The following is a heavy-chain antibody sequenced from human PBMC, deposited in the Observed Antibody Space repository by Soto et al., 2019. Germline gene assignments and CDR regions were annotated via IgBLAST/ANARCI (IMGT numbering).Heavy chain of an antibody. CDR2: INHSGST. Sequence: PSETLSLTCAVYGGSFSGYYWSWIRQPPGKGLEWIGEINHSGSTNYNPSLKSRVTISVDTSKNQFSLKLSSVTAADTAVYYCARGLKVRGVITTLRWFDPWGQGTLVTVS. CDR1: GGSFSGYY. J-gene: IGHJ5*02. D-gene: IGHD3-10*01. CDR3: ARGLKVRGVITTLRWFDP. V-gene: IGHV4-34*01.